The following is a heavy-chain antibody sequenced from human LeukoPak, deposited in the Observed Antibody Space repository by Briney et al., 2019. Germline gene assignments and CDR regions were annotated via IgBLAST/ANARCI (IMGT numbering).Heavy chain of an antibody. Sequence: AGSLSLSCAASGFTFSSYAMSWVRQAPGKGLEWVSGITSSGDSTYYAASVKGRFTSSRDNAKNSLYLQMNSLRAEDAAVYYWAKSYSSAWSHIGHFDHWGQGTLVTVSS. CDR1: GFTFSSYA. V-gene: IGHV3-23*01. CDR3: AKSYSSAWSHIGHFDH. CDR2: ITSSGDST. J-gene: IGHJ4*02. D-gene: IGHD6-19*01.